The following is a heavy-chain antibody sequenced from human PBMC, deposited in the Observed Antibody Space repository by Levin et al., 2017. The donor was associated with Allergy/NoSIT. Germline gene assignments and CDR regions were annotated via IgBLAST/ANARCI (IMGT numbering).Heavy chain of an antibody. CDR2: INPNSGGT. CDR1: GYTFTGYY. V-gene: IGHV1-2*06. D-gene: IGHD4-17*01. J-gene: IGHJ5*02. Sequence: GESLKISCKASGYTFTGYYMHWVRQAPGQGLEWMGRINPNSGGTNYAQKFQGRVTMTRDTSISTAYMELSRLRSDDTAVYYCAREGYGPQGGWFDPWGQGTLVTVSS. CDR3: AREGYGPQGGWFDP.